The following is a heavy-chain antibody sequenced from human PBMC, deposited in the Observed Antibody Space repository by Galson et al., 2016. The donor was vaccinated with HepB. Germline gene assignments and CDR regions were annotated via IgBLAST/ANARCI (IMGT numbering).Heavy chain of an antibody. J-gene: IGHJ4*02. CDR2: ISWNSRSA. V-gene: IGHV3-9*01. CDR3: VRDSSGGYDYFDY. CDR1: GFRFDDYA. D-gene: IGHD5-12*01. Sequence: LRLSCAASGFRFDDYAMNWVRPAPGKGLEWVSGISWNSRSAGYADSVKGRFTISRDNAKNSLYLQMNSLRPEDTALYFCVRDSSGGYDYFDYWGQGTLVTVSS.